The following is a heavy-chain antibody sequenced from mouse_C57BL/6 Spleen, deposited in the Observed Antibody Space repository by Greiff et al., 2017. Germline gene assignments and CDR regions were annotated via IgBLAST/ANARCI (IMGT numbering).Heavy chain of an antibody. Sequence: VQLQQPGAELVMPGASVKLSCKASGYTFTSSWMHWVKQRPGQGLEWIGEIDPSDSYTNYNQKFKGKSTLTVDKSSSTAYMQRSSLTSEDSAVYYCARFPHYYGSSYVCFDVWGTGTTVTVSS. J-gene: IGHJ1*03. CDR2: IDPSDSYT. V-gene: IGHV1-69*01. CDR3: ARFPHYYGSSYVCFDV. CDR1: GYTFTSSW. D-gene: IGHD1-1*01.